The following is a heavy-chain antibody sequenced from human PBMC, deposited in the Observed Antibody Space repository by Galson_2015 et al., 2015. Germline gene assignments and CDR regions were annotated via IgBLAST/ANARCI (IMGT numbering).Heavy chain of an antibody. Sequence: TLSLTCPVSGGSISSTGYYWSWIRQLPEKGLEWIGYIHYSGTTLYNPSLKSRPTISVDTSKDQFSLRLNSVTAADTATYYCARGPRGLRWFDPWGQGILVIVSS. CDR3: ARGPRGLRWFDP. CDR1: GGSISSTGYY. D-gene: IGHD4-17*01. CDR2: IHYSGTT. J-gene: IGHJ5*02. V-gene: IGHV4-31*03.